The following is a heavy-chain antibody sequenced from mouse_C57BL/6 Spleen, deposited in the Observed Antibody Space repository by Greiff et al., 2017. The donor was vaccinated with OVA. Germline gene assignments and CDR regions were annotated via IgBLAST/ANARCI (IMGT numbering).Heavy chain of an antibody. Sequence: VQLKESGPELVKPGASVKIPCKASGYTFTDYNMDWVKQSHGKSLEWIGDINPNNGGNIYNQKFKGKATLTVEKYTSSAYMELRSLTSEDTAVYYYSRGYSKRDNYFDYWGQGTTLTVSS. V-gene: IGHV1-18*01. CDR3: SRGYSKRDNYFDY. CDR1: GYTFTDYN. CDR2: INPNNGGN. J-gene: IGHJ2*01. D-gene: IGHD2-5*01.